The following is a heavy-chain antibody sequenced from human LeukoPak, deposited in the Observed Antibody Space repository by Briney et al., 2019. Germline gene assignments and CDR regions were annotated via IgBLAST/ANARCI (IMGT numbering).Heavy chain of an antibody. CDR3: ARGGDILTGYRVTPPYYYYYMDV. CDR1: GFTFSSYA. D-gene: IGHD3-9*01. CDR2: ISSNGGST. Sequence: GGSLRPSCAASGFTFSSYAMHWVRQAPGKGLEYVSAISSNGGSTYYANSVKGRFTISRDNSKNTLYLQMGSLRAEDMAVYYCARGGDILTGYRVTPPYYYYYMDVWGKGTTVTVSS. V-gene: IGHV3-64*01. J-gene: IGHJ6*03.